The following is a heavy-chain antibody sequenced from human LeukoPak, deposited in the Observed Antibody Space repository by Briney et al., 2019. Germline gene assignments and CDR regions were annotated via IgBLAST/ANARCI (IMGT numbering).Heavy chain of an antibody. D-gene: IGHD3-22*01. CDR3: ARLYYDSSGHY. J-gene: IGHJ4*02. V-gene: IGHV4-59*01. CDR1: GGSISSYY. CDR2: IYYSGST. Sequence: SETLSLTCTVSGGSISSYYWSWIWQPPGKGLEWIGYIYYSGSTNYNPSLKSRVTISVDTSKNQFSLRLSSVTAADTAVYYCARLYYDSSGHYWGQGTLVTVSS.